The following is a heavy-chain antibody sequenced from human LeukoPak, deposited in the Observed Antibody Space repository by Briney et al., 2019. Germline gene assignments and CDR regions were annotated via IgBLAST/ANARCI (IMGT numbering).Heavy chain of an antibody. CDR1: GYTFTNYA. CDR2: IIPIFGTA. V-gene: IGHV1-69*05. J-gene: IGHJ3*02. Sequence: GASVKVSCKASGYTFTNYAISWVRQAPGQGLEWMGGIIPIFGTANYAQKFQGRVTITTDESTSTAYMDLSSLRSEDTAVYYCARGYGVVVPATTGVFDIWGQGTMVTVSS. D-gene: IGHD2-2*01. CDR3: ARGYGVVVPATTGVFDI.